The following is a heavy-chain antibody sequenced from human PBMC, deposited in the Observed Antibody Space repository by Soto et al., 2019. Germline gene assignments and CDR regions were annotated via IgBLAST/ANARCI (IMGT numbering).Heavy chain of an antibody. V-gene: IGHV3-23*01. CDR2: ISGSGGST. D-gene: IGHD1-26*01. CDR1: GFTFSSYA. CDR3: AKDLEWELLRVYYYGMAV. J-gene: IGHJ6*02. Sequence: GGSLRLCCAASGFTFSSYAMSWVRQAPGKGLEWVSAISGSGGSTYYADSVKGRFTISRDNSKNTLYLQMNSLRAEDTAVYYCAKDLEWELLRVYYYGMAVWGQGTTVTVSS.